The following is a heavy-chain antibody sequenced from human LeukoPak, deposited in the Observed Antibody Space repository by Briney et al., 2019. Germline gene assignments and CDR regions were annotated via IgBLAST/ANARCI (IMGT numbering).Heavy chain of an antibody. Sequence: GGSLRLSCAASVFTFDDYGMSWVRQVPGKGLEWVSGTNWNGGSTGYADSVKGRFTISRDNAENSLYLQMNSLRAEDTALYYCARGTYSSNWFLHYWGQGTLVTVSS. J-gene: IGHJ4*02. CDR1: VFTFDDYG. CDR2: TNWNGGST. V-gene: IGHV3-20*04. CDR3: ARGTYSSNWFLHY. D-gene: IGHD6-13*01.